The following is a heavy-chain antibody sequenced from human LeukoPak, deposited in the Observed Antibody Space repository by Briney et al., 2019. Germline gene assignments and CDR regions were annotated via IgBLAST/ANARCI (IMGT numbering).Heavy chain of an antibody. CDR2: ISGSGGST. J-gene: IGHJ3*02. D-gene: IGHD3-10*01. Sequence: GGSLRLSCAASGFTFSSYAMSWVRQAPGKGLEWVSAISGSGGSTYYADSVKGRFTISRDNSKNTPYLQMNSLRAEDTAVYYCAKGWFGDLLYGDDAFDIWGQGSMVTVSS. CDR1: GFTFSSYA. CDR3: AKGWFGDLLYGDDAFDI. V-gene: IGHV3-23*01.